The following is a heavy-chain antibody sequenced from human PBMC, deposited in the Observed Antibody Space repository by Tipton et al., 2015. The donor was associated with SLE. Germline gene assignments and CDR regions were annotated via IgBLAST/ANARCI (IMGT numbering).Heavy chain of an antibody. Sequence: LRLSCTVSGGSINSYYWSWIRQPPGKGLEWIGEINHSGSTNYNPSLKRRVTISLDTSKNQFSLKVTSVTAADTALYYCARGPRPSYFFDFWGQGTLFTVSS. J-gene: IGHJ4*02. CDR1: GGSINSYY. V-gene: IGHV4-34*01. CDR3: ARGPRPSYFFDF. CDR2: INHSGST.